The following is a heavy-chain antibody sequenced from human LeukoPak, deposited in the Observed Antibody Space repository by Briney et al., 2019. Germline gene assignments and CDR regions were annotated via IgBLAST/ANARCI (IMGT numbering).Heavy chain of an antibody. V-gene: IGHV3-20*01. CDR3: ARSGSYGLQYFDY. CDR2: INWNGGST. J-gene: IGHJ4*02. Sequence: GGSLRLSCAAYGFTFDDYGMSWVRQAPGKGLEWVSGINWNGGSTGYADSVKGRFTISRDNAKNSLYLQMNSLRAEDTALYHCARSGSYGLQYFDYWGQGTLVTVSS. D-gene: IGHD1-26*01. CDR1: GFTFDDYG.